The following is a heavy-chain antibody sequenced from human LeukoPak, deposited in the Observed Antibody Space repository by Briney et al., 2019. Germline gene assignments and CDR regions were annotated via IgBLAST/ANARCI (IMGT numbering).Heavy chain of an antibody. V-gene: IGHV3-23*01. CDR3: AKDQAGYNFWSDS. CDR1: GFTFSNYA. CDR2: ISSCSDRT. Sequence: GGSLRLSCAASGFTFSNYAMSWVRQAPEKGQELVSAISSCSDRTNYGRSVKGRFTISRDNSKNTLYLQMNSLRADDTAVYYCAKDQAGYNFWSDSWGQGTLVTVSS. J-gene: IGHJ4*02. D-gene: IGHD3-3*01.